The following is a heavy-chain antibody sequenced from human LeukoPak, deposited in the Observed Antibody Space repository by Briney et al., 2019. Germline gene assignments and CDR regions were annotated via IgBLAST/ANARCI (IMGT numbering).Heavy chain of an antibody. V-gene: IGHV3-9*01. CDR2: ITWNSRKI. J-gene: IGHJ3*02. CDR3: TKTNDGSGFLNDAYDI. CDR1: GFTIEDFA. Sequence: QSGGSLRLSCEGSGFTIEDFAMHWVRQTPGKDPEWVSGITWNSRKIDYADSVKGRFTISRDNAKKSVYLQMNSLRPGDTAVYYCTKTNDGSGFLNDAYDIWGKGTKVIVSS. D-gene: IGHD3-22*01.